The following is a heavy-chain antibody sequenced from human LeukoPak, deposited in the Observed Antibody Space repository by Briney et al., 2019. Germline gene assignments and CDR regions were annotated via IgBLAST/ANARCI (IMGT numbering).Heavy chain of an antibody. D-gene: IGHD2-2*01. J-gene: IGHJ4*02. V-gene: IGHV3-7*01. CDR1: GFTFSSYW. Sequence: SGGSLRLSCAASGFTFSSYWMSWVRHAPGKGLEWVANIKQDGSEKYYVDSVKGRFTISRDNAKNSLYLQMNSLRAEDTAVYYCARDFSVSASAYWGQGTLVTVSS. CDR2: IKQDGSEK. CDR3: ARDFSVSASAY.